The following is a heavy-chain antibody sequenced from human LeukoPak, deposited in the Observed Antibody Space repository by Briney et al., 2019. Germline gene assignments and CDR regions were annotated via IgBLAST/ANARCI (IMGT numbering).Heavy chain of an antibody. J-gene: IGHJ3*01. CDR1: GGTFTSYT. D-gene: IGHD1-26*01. CDR2: IVPFLGIG. CDR3: ASPNTGSYFGDVFDL. Sequence: SVKVSCKASGGTFTSYTISWLRQAPGQGLEWMGRIVPFLGIGSYTQKFQGRVMITADKSTSTTYMELSSLRSEDTAVYYCASPNTGSYFGDVFDLWGQGTMVTVSS. V-gene: IGHV1-69*02.